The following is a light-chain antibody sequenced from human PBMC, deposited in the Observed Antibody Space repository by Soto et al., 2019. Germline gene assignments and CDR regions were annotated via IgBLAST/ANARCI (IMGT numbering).Light chain of an antibody. CDR3: QHGYSTPLT. V-gene: IGKV1-39*01. Sequence: DIQMTPSPSSLSASVGERVTIPCRASQSISTYLHWYQQKPGKAPNLLIYAASTLQSGVPSRFSGSGSGTDFTLTISSLQPEDFATYFCQHGYSTPLTFGGGTKVDIK. CDR2: AAS. J-gene: IGKJ4*01. CDR1: QSISTY.